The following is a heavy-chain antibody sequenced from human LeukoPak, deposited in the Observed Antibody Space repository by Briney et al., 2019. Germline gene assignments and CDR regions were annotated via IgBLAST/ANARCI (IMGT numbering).Heavy chain of an antibody. CDR3: ARSISSSITIFGVIIQNYFDY. CDR1: GDSIRSYY. D-gene: IGHD3-3*01. CDR2: IYYTGST. J-gene: IGHJ4*02. V-gene: IGHV4-59*01. Sequence: SETLSLTCTVSGDSIRSYYWSWIRKSPGKGLEWIGYIYYTGSTNYNPSLTSRVTISVDTSKNQFSLKLSSVTAADTAVYYCARSISSSITIFGVIIQNYFDYWGQGTLVTVSS.